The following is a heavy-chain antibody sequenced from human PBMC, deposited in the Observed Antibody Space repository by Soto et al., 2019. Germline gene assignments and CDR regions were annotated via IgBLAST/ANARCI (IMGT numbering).Heavy chain of an antibody. J-gene: IGHJ4*02. CDR3: AKDVVGGQWLEYYFDY. CDR2: ISWNSGSI. Sequence: EVQLLESGGGLVQPGGSLRLSCAASGFTFDDYAMHWVRQAPGKGLEWVSGISWNSGSIGYADSVKGRFTISRDNAKNSLYLQMNSLRAEDTALYYCAKDVVGGQWLEYYFDYWGQGTLVTVSS. D-gene: IGHD6-19*01. V-gene: IGHV3-9*01. CDR1: GFTFDDYA.